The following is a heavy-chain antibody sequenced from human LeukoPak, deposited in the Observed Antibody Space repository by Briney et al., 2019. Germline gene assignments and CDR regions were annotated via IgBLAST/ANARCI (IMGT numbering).Heavy chain of an antibody. CDR1: GFTFSNYW. Sequence: GGSLRLSCAASGFTFSNYWMTWVRQAPGKGLEWVANIQHTGNEKYYVDSVKGRFTISRDNAKNSLYLQMNSLRAEDTAVYYCARGPYTDYWGQGTLVTVSS. V-gene: IGHV3-7*01. CDR3: ARGPYTDY. J-gene: IGHJ4*02. D-gene: IGHD2-2*02. CDR2: IQHTGNEK.